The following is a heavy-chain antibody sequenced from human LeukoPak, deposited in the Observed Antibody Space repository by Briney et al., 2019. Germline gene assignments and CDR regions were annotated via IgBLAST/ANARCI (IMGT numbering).Heavy chain of an antibody. CDR2: ISGSGGST. J-gene: IGHJ6*02. V-gene: IGHV3-23*01. CDR3: ARGTSNAKTGTRVGGMGV. CDR1: GFNFRSFA. D-gene: IGHD1-1*01. Sequence: GGSLRLSCAASGFNFRSFAMSWVRQAPGKGLEWVSAISGSGGSTYYADSVKGRFTISRDNANNSLYLQMDSLRAEDTATYFCARGTSNAKTGTRVGGMGVWGQGIAVAVSS.